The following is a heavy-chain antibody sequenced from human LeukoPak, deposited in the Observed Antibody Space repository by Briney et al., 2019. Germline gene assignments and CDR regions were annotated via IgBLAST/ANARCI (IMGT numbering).Heavy chain of an antibody. V-gene: IGHV3-23*01. CDR2: ISGSGVSA. Sequence: GGSLGLSCAASGLTFTRFAMSWVRQAPGKGLEWVATISGSGVSASYADSVKGQFTISRDNSKNTLYLQINRLRGEDTAVYYCVKGGRYGDYLLDYWGQGTLVTVSS. J-gene: IGHJ4*02. D-gene: IGHD4-17*01. CDR1: GLTFTRFA. CDR3: VKGGRYGDYLLDY.